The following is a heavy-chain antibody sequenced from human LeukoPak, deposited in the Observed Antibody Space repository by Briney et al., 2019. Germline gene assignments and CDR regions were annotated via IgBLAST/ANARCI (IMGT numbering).Heavy chain of an antibody. V-gene: IGHV3-30*18. CDR1: GFTFSSYG. D-gene: IGHD6-13*01. CDR2: ISYDGSNK. Sequence: GRSLRLSCAASGFTFSSYGMHWVRQAPGKGLEWVAVISYDGSNKYYADSVKGRFTISRDNSKNTLYLQMNSLRAEDTAVYYCAKMPRKGGSSHSYWGQGTLVTVSS. J-gene: IGHJ4*02. CDR3: AKMPRKGGSSHSY.